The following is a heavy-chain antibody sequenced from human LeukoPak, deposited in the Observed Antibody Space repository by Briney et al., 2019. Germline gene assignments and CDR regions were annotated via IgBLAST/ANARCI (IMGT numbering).Heavy chain of an antibody. D-gene: IGHD6-13*01. Sequence: SETLSLTCAVSGGSFSGYYWTWIRQPPGKGLEWIGEINHSGSANYNPSLKSRVTISLDTSKNQFSLKLSSVTAADTAVYYCARQKGASSSWYREDYWGQGTLVTVSS. J-gene: IGHJ4*02. CDR3: ARQKGASSSWYREDY. CDR1: GGSFSGYY. V-gene: IGHV4-34*01. CDR2: INHSGSA.